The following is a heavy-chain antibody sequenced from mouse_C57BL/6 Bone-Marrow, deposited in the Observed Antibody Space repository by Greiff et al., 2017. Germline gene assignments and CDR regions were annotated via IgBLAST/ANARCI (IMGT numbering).Heavy chain of an antibody. J-gene: IGHJ1*03. D-gene: IGHD1-1*01. CDR3: ARGGAIYYYGSSSYWYFDV. CDR2: ILPGSGST. CDR1: GYTFTGYW. V-gene: IGHV1-9*01. Sequence: VQLQESGAELMKPGASVKLSCKATGYTFTGYWIEWVKQRPGHGLEWIGEILPGSGSTNYNEKFKGKATFTADTSSNTAYMQRSSLTTEDSASYYCARGGAIYYYGSSSYWYFDVWGTGTTVTVSS.